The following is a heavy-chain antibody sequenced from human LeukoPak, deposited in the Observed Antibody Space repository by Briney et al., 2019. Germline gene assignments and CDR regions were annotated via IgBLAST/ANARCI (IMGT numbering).Heavy chain of an antibody. CDR2: IYTSGST. Sequence: SETLSLTCTVSGGSISSYYWSWIRQPAGKGLEWIGRIYTSGSTNYNPSLKSRVTMSVDTSKNQFSLKLSSVTAADTAVYYCARVYTIFGVRYYYMDVWGKGTTVTVSS. CDR1: GGSISSYY. J-gene: IGHJ6*03. V-gene: IGHV4-4*07. CDR3: ARVYTIFGVRYYYMDV. D-gene: IGHD3-3*01.